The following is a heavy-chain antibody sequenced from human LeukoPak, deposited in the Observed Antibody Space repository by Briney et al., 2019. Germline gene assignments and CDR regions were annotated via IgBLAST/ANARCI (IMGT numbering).Heavy chain of an antibody. J-gene: IGHJ1*01. Sequence: SETLSLTCTVSGGSISSYYWSWIRQPPGKGLDWIGYIYYSGSTDYNPSLKSRVTISVDTSKNQFSLKLSSVTAADAAVYYCARHGEYYYDSSGPFQHWGQGTLVTVSS. CDR2: IYYSGST. CDR3: ARHGEYYYDSSGPFQH. CDR1: GGSISSYY. D-gene: IGHD3-22*01. V-gene: IGHV4-59*08.